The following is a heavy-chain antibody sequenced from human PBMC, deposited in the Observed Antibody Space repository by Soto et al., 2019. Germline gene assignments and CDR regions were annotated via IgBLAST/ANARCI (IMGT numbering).Heavy chain of an antibody. CDR1: GGSISSYY. CDR2: IYYSGST. V-gene: IGHV4-59*01. J-gene: IGHJ3*02. D-gene: IGHD1-26*01. Sequence: SETLSLTCTVSGGSISSYYWSWIRQPPGKGLEWIGYIYYSGSTNYNPSLKSRVSISVDTSKNQFSLTLSSVTAADTSLYYCARVRGGGSYAFDIWGQGTMVTVSS. CDR3: ARVRGGGSYAFDI.